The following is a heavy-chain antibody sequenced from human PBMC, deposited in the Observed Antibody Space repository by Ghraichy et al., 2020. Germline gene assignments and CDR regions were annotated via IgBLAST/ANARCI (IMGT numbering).Heavy chain of an antibody. CDR3: AYQVVREVSVPFDY. J-gene: IGHJ4*02. D-gene: IGHD3-3*01. CDR1: GFTFSSYS. CDR2: ISSSSSYI. Sequence: GGSLRLSCAASGFTFSSYSMNWVRQAPGKGLEWVSSISSSSSYIYYADSVKGRFTISRDNAKNSLYLQMNSLRAEDTAVYYCAYQVVREVSVPFDYWGQGTLVTVSS. V-gene: IGHV3-21*01.